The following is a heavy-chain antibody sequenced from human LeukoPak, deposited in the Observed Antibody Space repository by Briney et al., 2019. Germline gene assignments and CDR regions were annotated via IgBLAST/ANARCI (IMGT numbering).Heavy chain of an antibody. J-gene: IGHJ3*02. Sequence: GGSLRLSCAASGFTFSSSAMSWVRQAPGKGLEWVSSISGSGSGGSTYYADSVKGRFTISRDNSKNTLYLQMNSLRAEDTAVYYCAKDIWAVAAGDGAFDIWGQGTMVTVSS. CDR3: AKDIWAVAAGDGAFDI. CDR2: ISGSGSGGST. D-gene: IGHD6-19*01. V-gene: IGHV3-23*01. CDR1: GFTFSSSA.